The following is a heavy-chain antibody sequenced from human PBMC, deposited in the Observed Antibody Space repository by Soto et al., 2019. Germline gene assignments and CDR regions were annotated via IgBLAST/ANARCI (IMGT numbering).Heavy chain of an antibody. J-gene: IGHJ3*02. CDR3: ASTYIVGRDLGAFDI. D-gene: IGHD1-26*01. CDR1: GGSVSSGSYY. V-gene: IGHV4-61*01. Sequence: SETLSLTCTVSGGSVSSGSYYWSWIRQPPGKGLEWIGYIYYSGSTNYNPSLKSRVTISVDTYKNQFSLKMSSVTAADTAVYYCASTYIVGRDLGAFDIWGQGKMVTVS. CDR2: IYYSGST.